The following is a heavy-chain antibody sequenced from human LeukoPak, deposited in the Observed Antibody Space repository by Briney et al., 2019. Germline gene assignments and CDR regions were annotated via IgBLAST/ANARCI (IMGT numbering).Heavy chain of an antibody. CDR3: AKGYCSSTSCYPLDY. D-gene: IGHD2-2*01. V-gene: IGHV3-9*01. CDR1: GFTFDDYA. CDR2: ISWNSGSI. J-gene: IGHJ4*02. Sequence: GGSLRLSCAASGFTFDDYAMHWVRHAPGKGLEWVSGISWNSGSIGYADSVKGRFTISRDNAKNSLYLQMNSLRAEDTALYYCAKGYCSSTSCYPLDYWGQGTLVTVSS.